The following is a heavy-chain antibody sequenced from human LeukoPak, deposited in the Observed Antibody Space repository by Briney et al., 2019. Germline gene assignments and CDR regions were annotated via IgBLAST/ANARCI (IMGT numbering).Heavy chain of an antibody. Sequence: SETLSLTCAVYGGSFSGYYWSWIRQPPGKGLEWIGEINHSGSTNYNPSLKSRVTISVDTSKNQFSLKLSSVTAADTAVYYCAREGYSSSWAYGVDVWGQGTTVTVSS. CDR2: INHSGST. J-gene: IGHJ6*02. D-gene: IGHD6-13*01. CDR3: AREGYSSSWAYGVDV. CDR1: GGSFSGYY. V-gene: IGHV4-34*01.